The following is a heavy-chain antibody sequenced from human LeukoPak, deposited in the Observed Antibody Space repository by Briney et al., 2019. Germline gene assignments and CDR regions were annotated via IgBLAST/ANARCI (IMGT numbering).Heavy chain of an antibody. V-gene: IGHV2-70*11. D-gene: IGHD2-15*01. CDR3: AAAATRNFDY. J-gene: IGHJ4*02. Sequence: SGPTLVNPTQTLTLTCTFSGFSLITRGMCVTWIRQPPGKALEWLARIDWDDDKYYSTSLKTRLTISKDTSKNQVVLTMTNMDPVDTATYYCAAAATRNFDYWGQGTLVTVSS. CDR2: IDWDDDK. CDR1: GFSLITRGMC.